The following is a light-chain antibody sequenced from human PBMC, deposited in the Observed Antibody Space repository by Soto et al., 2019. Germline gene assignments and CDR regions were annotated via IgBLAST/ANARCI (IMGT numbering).Light chain of an antibody. V-gene: IGKV2-30*01. J-gene: IGKJ1*01. Sequence: DVVLTQSPLSLPVTLGQPASISCRSSQSLVYSDGDTYLNWFHQRPGQSPRRLIYRVSNRDSGVPDRFSGSGSGTDFTLEISWVEAEDVGVYYCMQGTHWPPSFGQGTKVQIK. CDR1: QSLVYSDGDTY. CDR3: MQGTHWPPS. CDR2: RVS.